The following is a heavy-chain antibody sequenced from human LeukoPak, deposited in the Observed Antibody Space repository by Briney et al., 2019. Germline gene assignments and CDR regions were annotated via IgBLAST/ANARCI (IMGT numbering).Heavy chain of an antibody. CDR3: AKEANYYGSGSYSDY. CDR1: GFTFSSYG. CDR2: ISYDGSNK. D-gene: IGHD3-10*01. Sequence: GGSLRLSCAASGFTFSSYGMHWVRQAPGKGLEWVAVISYDGSNKYYADSVKGRFTISRDNSKNTLYLQMNSLRAEDTAVYYCAKEANYYGSGSYSDYWGQGTLVTVSS. J-gene: IGHJ4*02. V-gene: IGHV3-30*18.